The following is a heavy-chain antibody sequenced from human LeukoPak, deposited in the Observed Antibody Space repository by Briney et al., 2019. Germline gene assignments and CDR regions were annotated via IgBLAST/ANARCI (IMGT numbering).Heavy chain of an antibody. CDR1: GYTFTGYY. V-gene: IGHV1-46*01. CDR3: AREGIVATFDY. Sequence: ASVKVSCKASGYTFTGYYIHWVRQAPGQGLEWMGIINPSGGSTSYAQKFQGRVTMTRDTSTSTVYMELSSLRSEDTAVYYCAREGIVATFDYWGQGTLVTVSS. J-gene: IGHJ4*02. D-gene: IGHD5-12*01. CDR2: INPSGGST.